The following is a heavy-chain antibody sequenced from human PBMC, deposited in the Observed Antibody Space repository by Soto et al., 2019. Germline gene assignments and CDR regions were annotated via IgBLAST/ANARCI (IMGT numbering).Heavy chain of an antibody. Sequence: LSLTCTVSGGSISRGGYYWNWIRQHPGKGLEWIGYIFYSGTTYYNPSLKSRVTISVDTPKNQFSLKLSSVTAADTAVYYCARSVDPWGQGTLVTVSS. CDR3: ARSVDP. J-gene: IGHJ5*02. CDR1: GGSISRGGYY. V-gene: IGHV4-31*03. CDR2: IFYSGTT.